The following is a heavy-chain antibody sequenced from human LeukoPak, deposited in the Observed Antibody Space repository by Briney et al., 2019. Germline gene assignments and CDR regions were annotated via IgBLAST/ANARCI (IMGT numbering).Heavy chain of an antibody. CDR2: INHSGST. V-gene: IGHV4-34*01. CDR3: ASPSMAAAGTDY. Sequence: PSETLSLTCAVYGGSFSGYYWSWIRQPPGKGLEWIGEINHSGSTNYNPSLKSRVTISVDTSKNQFSLKLSSVTAADTAVYYCASPSMAAAGTDYWGQGTLVTVSS. J-gene: IGHJ4*02. D-gene: IGHD6-13*01. CDR1: GGSFSGYY.